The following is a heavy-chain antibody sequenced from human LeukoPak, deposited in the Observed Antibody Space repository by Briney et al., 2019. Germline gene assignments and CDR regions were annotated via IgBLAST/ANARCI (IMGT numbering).Heavy chain of an antibody. CDR2: MNPNSGNT. J-gene: IGHJ4*02. Sequence: ASVKVPCKASGCTFTSYDINWVRQATGQGLEWMGWMNPNSGNTGYAQKFQGRVTMTRNTSISTAYMELSSLRSEDTAVYYCARGGRWLQSLSGYWGQGTLVTVSS. V-gene: IGHV1-8*01. D-gene: IGHD5-24*01. CDR1: GCTFTSYD. CDR3: ARGGRWLQSLSGY.